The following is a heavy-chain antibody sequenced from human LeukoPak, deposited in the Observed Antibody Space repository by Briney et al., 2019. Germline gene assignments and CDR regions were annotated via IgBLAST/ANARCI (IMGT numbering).Heavy chain of an antibody. Sequence: SETLSLTCTVSGGSISSSNYYWGWIRQPPGKGLEWIASIYYSGSTYYNPSLKSRVTISVDTSKNQFSLKLNSVTAADTAVYYCAGGGDSGGYYYPMFDYWGQGTLVTVSS. V-gene: IGHV4-39*07. CDR3: AGGGDSGGYYYPMFDY. D-gene: IGHD3-22*01. CDR1: GGSISSSNYY. J-gene: IGHJ4*02. CDR2: IYYSGST.